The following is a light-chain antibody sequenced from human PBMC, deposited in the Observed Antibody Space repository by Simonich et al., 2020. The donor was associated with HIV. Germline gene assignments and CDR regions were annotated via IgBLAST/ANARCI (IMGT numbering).Light chain of an antibody. CDR2: DAS. Sequence: EIVLTQSPGTLSLSPGERATLSCRASQSVSSSYVAWYQQKPGLAPRLLIYDASIRATGIPDRFSGSGSGTDFTLTISSLQSEDFAVYYCQQYNKWPPWTFGQGTKVEIK. CDR1: QSVSSSY. CDR3: QQYNKWPPWT. J-gene: IGKJ1*01. V-gene: IGKV3D-20*01.